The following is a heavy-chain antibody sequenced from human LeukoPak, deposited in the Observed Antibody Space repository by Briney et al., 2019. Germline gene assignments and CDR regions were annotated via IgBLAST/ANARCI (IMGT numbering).Heavy chain of an antibody. D-gene: IGHD5-24*01. V-gene: IGHV3-21*05. CDR1: GFTFSNYN. Sequence: GGSLRLSCAASGFTFSNYNMNWVRQAPGKGLEWISYITLSSGIIYYADSVKGRFTISRDNAKNSLYLQMNSLRAEDTAVYYCARDGYNAAAFDYWGQGTLVTVSS. J-gene: IGHJ4*02. CDR2: ITLSSGII. CDR3: ARDGYNAAAFDY.